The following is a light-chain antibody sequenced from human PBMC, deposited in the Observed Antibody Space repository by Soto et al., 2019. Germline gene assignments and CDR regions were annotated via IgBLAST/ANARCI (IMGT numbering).Light chain of an antibody. CDR3: QQYSRWPPRYT. CDR2: GAS. V-gene: IGKV3-15*01. Sequence: EIVMTQSPATLSVSPGERATLSCRASQSVSSNLAWYQQKPGQAPRLLIYGASTRATGIPARFSGSGSGTEFTLIISSLQSEDFAVYYCQQYSRWPPRYTFGQGTKLEIK. CDR1: QSVSSN. J-gene: IGKJ2*01.